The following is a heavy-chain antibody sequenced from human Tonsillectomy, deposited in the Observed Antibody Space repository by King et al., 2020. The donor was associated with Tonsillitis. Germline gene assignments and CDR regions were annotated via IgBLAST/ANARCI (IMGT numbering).Heavy chain of an antibody. CDR3: AREVRDYYGSGSYYDY. V-gene: IGHV4-31*03. Sequence: QLQESGPGLVKPSQTLSLTCTVSGGSISSGGYYWSWIRQHPGKGLEWIGYIYYSGSTYYNPSLKSRVTISVDTSKNQFSLKLSSVTAADTAVCYCAREVRDYYGSGSYYDYWGQGTLVTVSS. CDR2: IYYSGST. CDR1: GGSISSGGYY. D-gene: IGHD3-10*01. J-gene: IGHJ4*02.